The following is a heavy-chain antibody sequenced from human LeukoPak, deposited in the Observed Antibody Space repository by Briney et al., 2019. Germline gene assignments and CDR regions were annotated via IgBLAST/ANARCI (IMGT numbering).Heavy chain of an antibody. Sequence: GRSLRLSCAASGFTFDDYAMHWVRQAPGKGLEWVSGISWNSGSIGYADSVKGRFTISRDNAKNSLYLQMNSLRAEDMALYYCAKGRGYSGYDPVDYWGQGTLVTVSS. CDR2: ISWNSGSI. CDR1: GFTFDDYA. V-gene: IGHV3-9*03. D-gene: IGHD5-12*01. J-gene: IGHJ4*02. CDR3: AKGRGYSGYDPVDY.